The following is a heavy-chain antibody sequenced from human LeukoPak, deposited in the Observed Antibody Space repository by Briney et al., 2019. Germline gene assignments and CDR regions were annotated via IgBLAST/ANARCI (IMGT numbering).Heavy chain of an antibody. Sequence: ASVKVSCKASGYTFTNYGIAWVRQAPGQGLEWTGCINTRSGDAQLAHSLQARVTMTTDTSTSTASMELGSLGSDDTAVYYCARDTDFSIDYWGQGSLVTVSS. V-gene: IGHV1-18*01. CDR2: INTRSGDA. D-gene: IGHD2/OR15-2a*01. CDR3: ARDTDFSIDY. CDR1: GYTFTNYG. J-gene: IGHJ4*02.